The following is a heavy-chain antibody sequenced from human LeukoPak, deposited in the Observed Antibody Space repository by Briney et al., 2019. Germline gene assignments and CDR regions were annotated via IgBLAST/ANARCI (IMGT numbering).Heavy chain of an antibody. J-gene: IGHJ4*02. V-gene: IGHV3-13*04. CDR2: IGTSGDT. CDR1: GFTFSSYD. D-gene: IGHD6-19*01. Sequence: GSLRLSCAASGFTFSSYDMHWVRQATGKGLEWISVIGTSGDTYYAGSVKGRFTISRENAKNSLYLQMNSLTAGDTAVYFCSRVGSSGWPNYFDSWGQGTLVTVSS. CDR3: SRVGSSGWPNYFDS.